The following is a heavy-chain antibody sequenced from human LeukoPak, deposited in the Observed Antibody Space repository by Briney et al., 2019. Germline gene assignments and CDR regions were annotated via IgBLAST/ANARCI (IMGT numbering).Heavy chain of an antibody. J-gene: IGHJ5*02. Sequence: GASVRLSCTASGYTFTGYYMHWVRQAPGQGLEWMGWINPNSGGTNYAQKFQGWVTMTRDNSNSTAYMELSRLRSDDTAVYYCARAPGPRLRYFDWLLNLDPWGQGTLVTVSS. CDR3: ARAPGPRLRYFDWLLNLDP. CDR2: INPNSGGT. CDR1: GYTFTGYY. D-gene: IGHD3-9*01. V-gene: IGHV1-2*04.